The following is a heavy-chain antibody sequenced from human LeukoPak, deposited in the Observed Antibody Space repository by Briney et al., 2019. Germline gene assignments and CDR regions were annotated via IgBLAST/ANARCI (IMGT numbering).Heavy chain of an antibody. CDR3: ARADSSSWSILDY. D-gene: IGHD6-13*01. Sequence: ASVKVSCKASGYTFTSYDINWVRQATGQGLEWMGWMNPNSGNTGYAQKFQGGVTMTRNTSISTAYMELSSLRSEDTAVYYCARADSSSWSILDYWGQGTLVTVPS. CDR2: MNPNSGNT. V-gene: IGHV1-8*01. CDR1: GYTFTSYD. J-gene: IGHJ4*02.